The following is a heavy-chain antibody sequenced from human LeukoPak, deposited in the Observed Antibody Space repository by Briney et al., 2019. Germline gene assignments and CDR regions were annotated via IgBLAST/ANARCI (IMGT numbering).Heavy chain of an antibody. J-gene: IGHJ1*01. CDR1: GFTFDNYA. CDR3: ARAYKDRSLAGKKEFFQH. Sequence: GGSLRLSCAASGFTFDNYALNWVRQVPGKGLEWISLISWNSGTIGYADSVKGRFTTSRDNANNFLYLQMNSLRAEDTALYYCARAYKDRSLAGKKEFFQHWGQGTLVTVSS. V-gene: IGHV3-9*01. D-gene: IGHD6-19*01. CDR2: ISWNSGTI.